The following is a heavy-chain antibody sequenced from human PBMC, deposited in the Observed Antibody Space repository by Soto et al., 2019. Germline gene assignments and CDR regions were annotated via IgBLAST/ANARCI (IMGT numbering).Heavy chain of an antibody. Sequence: QVQLVQSGAEVKKPGASVKVSCKASGYTFNRYGISWVRQAPGQGLEWMGWISAYNGNTNYAQKLQGRVTMTTYTSTSTAYMELRGLRAYDTAVYYCAREGYYGSGSADYWGQGTLVTVSS. D-gene: IGHD3-10*01. J-gene: IGHJ4*02. CDR1: GYTFNRYG. V-gene: IGHV1-18*01. CDR3: AREGYYGSGSADY. CDR2: ISAYNGNT.